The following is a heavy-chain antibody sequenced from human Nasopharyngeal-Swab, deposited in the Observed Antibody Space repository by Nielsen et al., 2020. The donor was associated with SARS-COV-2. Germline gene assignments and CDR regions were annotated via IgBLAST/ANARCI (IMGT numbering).Heavy chain of an antibody. V-gene: IGHV1-69*06. D-gene: IGHD6-13*01. CDR1: GGTFSSYA. J-gene: IGHJ5*02. CDR3: ARVGAAALKGWFDP. Sequence: SVKVSCKASGGTFSSYATSWVRQAPGQGLEWMGGIIPIFGTANYAQKFQGRVTITADKSTSTAYMELSSLRSEDTAVYYCARVGAAALKGWFDPWGQGTLVTVSS. CDR2: IIPIFGTA.